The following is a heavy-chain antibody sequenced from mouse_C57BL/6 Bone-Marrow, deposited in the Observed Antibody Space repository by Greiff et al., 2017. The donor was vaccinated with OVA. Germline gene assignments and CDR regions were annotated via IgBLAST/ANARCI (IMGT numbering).Heavy chain of an antibody. V-gene: IGHV1-7*01. CDR2: INPSSGYT. Sequence: QVQLKQSGAELAKPGASVKLSCKASGYTFTSYWMHWVKQRPGQGLEWIGYINPSSGYTKYNQKFKDKATLTADKSSSTAYMQLSSLTYEDSAVYYCARTYGSSDWYFDVWGTGTTVTVSS. CDR3: ARTYGSSDWYFDV. D-gene: IGHD1-1*01. J-gene: IGHJ1*03. CDR1: GYTFTSYW.